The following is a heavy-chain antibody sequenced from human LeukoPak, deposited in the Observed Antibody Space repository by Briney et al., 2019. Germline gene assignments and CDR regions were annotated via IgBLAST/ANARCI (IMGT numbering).Heavy chain of an antibody. CDR3: ARGFWSDY. J-gene: IGHJ4*02. CDR1: GGSFSGYH. D-gene: IGHD3-3*01. CDR2: INHSGST. V-gene: IGHV4-34*01. Sequence: PSETLSLTCAVYGGSFSGYHWSWIRRPPGKGLEWIGEINHSGSTNYNPSLKSRVTISVDTSKNQFSLKLSSVTAADTAVYYCARGFWSDYWGQGTLVTVSS.